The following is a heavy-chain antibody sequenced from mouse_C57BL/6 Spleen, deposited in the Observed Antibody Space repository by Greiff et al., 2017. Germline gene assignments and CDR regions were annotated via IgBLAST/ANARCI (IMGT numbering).Heavy chain of an antibody. V-gene: IGHV1-72*01. J-gene: IGHJ4*01. Sequence: QVQLKQPGAELVKPGASVKLSCKASGYTFTSYWMHWVKQRPGRGLEWIGRIDPNSGGTKYNEKFKSKATLTVDKPSSTAYMQLSSLTSEDSAVYYCASQQTGTFYYAMDYWGQGTSVTVSS. D-gene: IGHD4-1*01. CDR2: IDPNSGGT. CDR3: ASQQTGTFYYAMDY. CDR1: GYTFTSYW.